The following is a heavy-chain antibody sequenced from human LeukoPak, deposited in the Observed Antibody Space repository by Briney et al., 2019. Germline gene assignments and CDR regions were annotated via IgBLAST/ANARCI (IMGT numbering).Heavy chain of an antibody. J-gene: IGHJ5*02. Sequence: MPSETLSLTCTVSGGSISSYCWTWIRQPPGKGLEWIGFIYNSGSTNYNPSLKSRVTISVDTSKNQFSLKLSSVTAADTAVYYCARVEQIRSRITIFGVAPNWFDPWGQGTLVTVSS. D-gene: IGHD3-3*01. CDR1: GGSISSYC. CDR2: IYNSGST. CDR3: ARVEQIRSRITIFGVAPNWFDP. V-gene: IGHV4-59*01.